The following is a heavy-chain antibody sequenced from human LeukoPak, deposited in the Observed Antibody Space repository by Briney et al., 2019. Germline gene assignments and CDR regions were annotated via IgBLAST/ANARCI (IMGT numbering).Heavy chain of an antibody. CDR1: GYTFTAYC. D-gene: IGHD2-21*01. CDR3: ASSPRDIVVAPTDDAFDI. Sequence: ASVKVSCKASGYTFTAYCINWVRQAPGQGLEWMGWISGYNGNTHYAQKLQGRVSMTTDTSASTAYKELRSLRSDDTAVYYCASSPRDIVVAPTDDAFDIWGQGTMVTVSS. V-gene: IGHV1-18*01. J-gene: IGHJ3*02. CDR2: ISGYNGNT.